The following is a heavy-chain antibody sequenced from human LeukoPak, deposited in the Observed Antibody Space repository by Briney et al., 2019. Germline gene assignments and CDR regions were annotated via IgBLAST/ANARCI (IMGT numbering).Heavy chain of an antibody. J-gene: IGHJ4*02. V-gene: IGHV3-23*01. CDR3: AKRERESYNYGYPDY. CDR2: IGASGGST. CDR1: GFTFSNYA. D-gene: IGHD5-18*01. Sequence: GGSLRLSCAASGFTFSNYAMSWVRQAPGKGLEWVSGIGASGGSTYYADSVKGRFTISRDNSKKTLYLQMNSLRAEDTAVYYCAKRERESYNYGYPDYWGQGTLVIVSS.